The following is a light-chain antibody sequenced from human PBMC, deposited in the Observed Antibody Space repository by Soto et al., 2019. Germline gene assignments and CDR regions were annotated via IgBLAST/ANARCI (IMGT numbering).Light chain of an antibody. CDR2: DAS. J-gene: IGKJ1*01. CDR3: HQSAGSLTWT. V-gene: IGKV1-39*01. Sequence: DIQMTQSPSSLSASVGDTVTITCRASQTIRYSLNWYQQKPGKAPKVLIYDASTLQSGVPPRFSGSGSGTDFTLTITRLQPEDFATYYCHQSAGSLTWTFGQGTRVEAK. CDR1: QTIRYS.